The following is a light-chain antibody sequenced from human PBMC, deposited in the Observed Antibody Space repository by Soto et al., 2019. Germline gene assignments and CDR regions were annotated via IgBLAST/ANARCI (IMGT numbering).Light chain of an antibody. CDR2: GAS. J-gene: IGKJ3*01. V-gene: IGKV3-15*01. CDR3: QQYNNWPFT. Sequence: ERAMTQSPATLSVSPGERATLSCRASQSISSNLAWYQQKPGQAPRLLIYGASTRATGIPARFSGSGSGTEFTLTISSLQSEDFAVDYCQQYNNWPFTFGPGTKVDIK. CDR1: QSISSN.